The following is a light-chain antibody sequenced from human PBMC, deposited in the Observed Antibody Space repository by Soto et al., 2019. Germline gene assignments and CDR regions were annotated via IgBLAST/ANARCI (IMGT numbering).Light chain of an antibody. CDR1: QDISNY. Sequence: DIQMTQSPSSLSASVGDRVTITCQASQDISNYLNWYQQKPGKAPKLLIYDASNLETGVPSRFSGSGSGTDFTVTISSLQPEDIATYCCQQDDSCPITFGQGTRLEIK. CDR2: DAS. CDR3: QQDDSCPIT. V-gene: IGKV1-33*01. J-gene: IGKJ5*01.